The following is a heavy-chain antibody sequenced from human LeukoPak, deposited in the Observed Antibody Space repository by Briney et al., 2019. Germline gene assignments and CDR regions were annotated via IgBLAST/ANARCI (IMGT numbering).Heavy chain of an antibody. J-gene: IGHJ3*02. D-gene: IGHD2-15*01. CDR1: RFTFSTFW. V-gene: IGHV3-7*01. CDR3: AKGWSFDI. Sequence: GGSLRLSCVASRFTFSTFWMTWVRQAPGKVLEWVANIKQDGTDKYYVDSVKGRFTISRDNAKNSLYVQMDSLRAGDTAVYYCAKGWSFDIRGQGTMVTVTS. CDR2: IKQDGTDK.